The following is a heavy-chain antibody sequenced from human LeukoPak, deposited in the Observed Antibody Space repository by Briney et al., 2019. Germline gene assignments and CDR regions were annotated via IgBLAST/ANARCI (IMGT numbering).Heavy chain of an antibody. V-gene: IGHV1-18*01. D-gene: IGHD3-22*01. CDR1: GYTFTSYG. CDR3: ATDYARRVQVSGYRSYYFDY. Sequence: GASVKVSCKASGYTFTSYGISWVRQAPGQGLEWMGWISAYNGNTNYAQKLQGRVTMTTDTSTSTAYMELRSLRSEDTAVYYCATDYARRVQVSGYRSYYFDYWGQGTLVTVSS. CDR2: ISAYNGNT. J-gene: IGHJ4*02.